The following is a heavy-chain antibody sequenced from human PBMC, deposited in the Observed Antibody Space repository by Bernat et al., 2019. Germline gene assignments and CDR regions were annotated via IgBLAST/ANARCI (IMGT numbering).Heavy chain of an antibody. CDR1: GFTFSSYG. CDR2: IWYDGSNK. D-gene: IGHD3-22*01. V-gene: IGHV3-33*01. CDR3: ARGSSSGYYYYYYGMDV. Sequence: QVQLVESGGGVVQPGRSLRLSCAASGFTFSSYGMHWVRQAPGKGLEWVAVIWYDGSNKYYADSVKGRFTISRDNSKNTLYLQMNSLRAEDTAVYYCARGSSSGYYYYYYGMDVWGQGTTVTVSS. J-gene: IGHJ6*02.